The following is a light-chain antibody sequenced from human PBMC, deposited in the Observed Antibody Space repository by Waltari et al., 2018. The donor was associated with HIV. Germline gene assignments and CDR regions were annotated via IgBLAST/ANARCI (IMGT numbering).Light chain of an antibody. CDR3: QSYDTSNQM. CDR1: SARLARHS. V-gene: IGLV6-57*03. CDR2: EHN. J-gene: IGLJ3*02. Sequence: NFMLTQPPSVSESPAKTVTLSCPRSSARLARHSVQWYQQRPGSAPTIVIYEHNQRPSGVPDRLSGSIDSSSNSASLTISGLKTEDEADYYCQSYDTSNQMFGGGTKLTVL.